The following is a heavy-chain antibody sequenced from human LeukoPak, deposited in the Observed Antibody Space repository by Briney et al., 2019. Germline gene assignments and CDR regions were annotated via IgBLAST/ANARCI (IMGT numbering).Heavy chain of an antibody. D-gene: IGHD3-10*01. CDR1: GFTFSSYS. J-gene: IGHJ5*02. V-gene: IGHV3-48*04. CDR3: ARGFKPNYYGSGSYPGWFDP. CDR2: ISSSSSTI. Sequence: GGSLRLSCAASGFTFSSYSMNWVRQAPGKGLEWVSYISSSSSTIYYADSVKGRFTISRDNAKNSLYLQMNSLRAEDTAVYYCARGFKPNYYGSGSYPGWFDPWGQGTLVTVSS.